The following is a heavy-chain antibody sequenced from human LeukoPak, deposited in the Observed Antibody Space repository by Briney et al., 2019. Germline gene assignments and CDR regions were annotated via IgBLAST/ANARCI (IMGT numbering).Heavy chain of an antibody. J-gene: IGHJ3*02. CDR1: GFTFSSYW. CDR3: AREVVVVSGDAFDI. V-gene: IGHV3-7*03. Sequence: PGGSLGLSCAASGFTFSSYWMSWVRQAPGKGLEWVSNIKQDGSVKYYVDSVKGRFTISRDNAKNSLYLQMNSLRAEDTAVYYCAREVVVVSGDAFDIWDHRTMVTVSS. D-gene: IGHD2-2*01. CDR2: IKQDGSVK.